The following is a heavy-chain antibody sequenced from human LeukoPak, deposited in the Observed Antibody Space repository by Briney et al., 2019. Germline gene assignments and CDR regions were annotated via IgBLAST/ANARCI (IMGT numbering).Heavy chain of an antibody. D-gene: IGHD3-10*01. CDR3: AKVGSYYGSGSSKWFDP. V-gene: IGHV3-23*01. J-gene: IGHJ5*02. CDR1: GFTFSSYG. Sequence: PGGSLRLSCAASGFTFSSYGMSWVRQAPGKGLEWVSAISGSGGSTYYADSVKGRFTISRDNSKNTLYLQMNSLRAEDTAVYYCAKVGSYYGSGSSKWFDPWGQGTLVTVSS. CDR2: ISGSGGST.